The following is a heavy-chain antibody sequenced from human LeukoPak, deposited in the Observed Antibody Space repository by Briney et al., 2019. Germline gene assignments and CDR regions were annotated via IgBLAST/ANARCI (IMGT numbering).Heavy chain of an antibody. CDR2: IYYSGST. J-gene: IGHJ4*02. D-gene: IGHD3-22*01. CDR1: GGSISSGDYY. Sequence: SETLSLTCTVSGGSISSGDYYWSWIRQPPGKGLEWIGYIYYSGSTYYNPSLKSRFTISVDTSKNQFSLKLSSVTAADTAVYYCARAPANYYDSSGLDYWGQGTLVTVSS. CDR3: ARAPANYYDSSGLDY. V-gene: IGHV4-30-4*01.